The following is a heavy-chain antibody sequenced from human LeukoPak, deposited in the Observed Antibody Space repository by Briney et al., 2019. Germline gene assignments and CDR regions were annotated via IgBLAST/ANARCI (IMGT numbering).Heavy chain of an antibody. J-gene: IGHJ4*02. CDR2: ISGYNGDA. CDR3: ARASDLDSFDY. V-gene: IGHV1-18*01. Sequence: GASVKLSCKASGYTFTSYGINWVRQAPGQGLEWMGWISGYNGDAIYAQKLQGRVTMTTDTSASTAYMELRSLRSDDTAVYYCARASDLDSFDYWGQGTLVTVSS. CDR1: GYTFTSYG.